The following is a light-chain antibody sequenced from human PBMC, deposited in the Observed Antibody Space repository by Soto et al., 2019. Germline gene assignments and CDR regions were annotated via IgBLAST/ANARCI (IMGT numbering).Light chain of an antibody. Sequence: LVMPQSPANLSLSPGAGATLSCRASQTVSSTYLAWYQQKPGQAPRLLIYGAASRATGIPARFSGSGSGTEFTLTISILQSEDFAVYCCQQYNNWWTFGQGTKVDIK. J-gene: IGKJ1*01. CDR2: GAA. CDR1: QTVSSTY. V-gene: IGKV3-15*01. CDR3: QQYNNWWT.